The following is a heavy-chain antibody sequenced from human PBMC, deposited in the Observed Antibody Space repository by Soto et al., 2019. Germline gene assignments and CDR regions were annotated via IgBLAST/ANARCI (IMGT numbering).Heavy chain of an antibody. Sequence: QVQLVQSGAEVKKPGASVKVSCKASGYTFTGYYMHWVRQAPGQGLEWLGWINPNSGGTNYAQKFQGWGTMNRDTSISTGYMEQSRLRSDDTAVYYCEREVVVPVDAYYYYYGMDVWGQGTTVTVSS. J-gene: IGHJ6*02. CDR3: EREVVVPVDAYYYYYGMDV. V-gene: IGHV1-2*04. CDR2: INPNSGGT. CDR1: GYTFTGYY. D-gene: IGHD2-2*01.